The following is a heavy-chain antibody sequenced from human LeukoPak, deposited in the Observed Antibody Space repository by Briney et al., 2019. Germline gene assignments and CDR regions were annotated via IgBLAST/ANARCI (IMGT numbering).Heavy chain of an antibody. CDR3: ARSGPGYYDSANYYRFDY. J-gene: IGHJ4*02. V-gene: IGHV3-11*01. Sequence: GGSLRLSCAASGFTFNDYYLNWIRQAPGKGLEWVSHISSSGSTKHYADSVKGRFTISRDNTENSLYLQINSLRAEDTAVYYCARSGPGYYDSANYYRFDYWGQGTLVTVSS. D-gene: IGHD3-22*01. CDR2: ISSSGSTK. CDR1: GFTFNDYY.